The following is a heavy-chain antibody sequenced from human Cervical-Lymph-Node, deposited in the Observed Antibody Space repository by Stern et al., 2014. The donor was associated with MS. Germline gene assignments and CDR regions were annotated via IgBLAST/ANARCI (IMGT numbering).Heavy chain of an antibody. V-gene: IGHV1-69*06. CDR3: ARDRRDAHTYAFDT. J-gene: IGHJ3*02. CDR1: GGTFSTLA. D-gene: IGHD5-24*01. CDR2: IIPIIDSA. Sequence: VKLVESGAEVKKPGSSVKVSCQASGGTFSTLAINWVRQASGQGLEWMGGIIPIIDSANYAQKFQDRVTITADTSTRTVYMELRNLSTEDTAVFFCARDRRDAHTYAFDTWGQGTPVTVSA.